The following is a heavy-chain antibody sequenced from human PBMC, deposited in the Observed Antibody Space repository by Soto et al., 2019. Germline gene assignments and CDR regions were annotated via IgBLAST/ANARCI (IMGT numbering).Heavy chain of an antibody. Sequence: QLLESGPGLVKPSETLSLTCTVSSASITSGDYFCGWIRQPPGKGLEFIGSIHSSGGSYYSPCFKSRVSISMDHSKNQFSLKVTSVTAGDTAVYFCAGVVVGASRQTGSDHWGQGTLVTVS. V-gene: IGHV4-39*01. D-gene: IGHD1-26*01. J-gene: IGHJ4*02. CDR1: SASITSGDYF. CDR2: IHSSGGS. CDR3: AGVVVGASRQTGSDH.